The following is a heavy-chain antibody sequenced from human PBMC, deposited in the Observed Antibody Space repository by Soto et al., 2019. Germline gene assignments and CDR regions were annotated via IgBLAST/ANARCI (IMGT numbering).Heavy chain of an antibody. D-gene: IGHD4-4*01. CDR3: AKVDVGSNYWFFDY. CDR1: GFTFSSYA. J-gene: IGHJ4*02. CDR2: ISASGGST. Sequence: GGSLRLSCAASGFTFSSYAMSWVRQAPGKGLEWVSAISASGGSTYYADSVKGRFTISRDISKNTLYLQMNSLRAEDTAVYYCAKVDVGSNYWFFDYWGQGTLVTVSS. V-gene: IGHV3-23*01.